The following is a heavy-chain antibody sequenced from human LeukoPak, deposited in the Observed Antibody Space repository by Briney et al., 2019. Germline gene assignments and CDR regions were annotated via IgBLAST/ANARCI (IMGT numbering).Heavy chain of an antibody. CDR2: ISWDGRTT. CDR3: AKDGIFGSGTYNYYHMDV. J-gene: IGHJ6*03. Sequence: PGGSLRLSCAASGFTFDDYAMHWVRQTPGKGLEWVSLISWDGRTTYYAESVKGRFTISRDNSKNSLYLQMNSLRAEDTAFCYCAKDGIFGSGTYNYYHMDVWGKGTTVTVS. V-gene: IGHV3-43D*04. CDR1: GFTFDDYA. D-gene: IGHD3-10*01.